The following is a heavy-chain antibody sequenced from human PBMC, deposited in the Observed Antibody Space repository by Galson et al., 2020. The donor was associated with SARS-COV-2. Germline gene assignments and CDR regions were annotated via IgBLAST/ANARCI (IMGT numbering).Heavy chain of an antibody. D-gene: IGHD6-13*01. CDR2: INHSGST. V-gene: IGHV4-34*01. CDR3: ARAGYSSSWYGSRTPFDY. J-gene: IGHJ4*02. Sequence: SETLSLTCAVYGGSFSGYYWSWIRQPPGKGLEWIGEINHSGSTNYNPSLKSRVTISVDTSKNQFSLKLSSVTAADTAVYYCARAGYSSSWYGSRTPFDYWGQGTLVTVSS. CDR1: GGSFSGYY.